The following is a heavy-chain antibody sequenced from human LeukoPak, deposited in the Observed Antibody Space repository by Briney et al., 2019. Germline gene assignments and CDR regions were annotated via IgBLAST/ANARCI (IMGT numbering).Heavy chain of an antibody. CDR2: IRYDGSNE. D-gene: IGHD2-2*01. CDR1: GFTFNNYG. CDR3: AKDGYYCSSTSCYLDN. Sequence: GGSLRLSCAASGFTFNNYGMHWVRQAPGKGLEWVAFIRYDGSNEYYADSVKGRFTISRDNSKNTLHLKMNSLRAEDTAVYYCAKDGYYCSSTSCYLDNWGQGTLVTVSS. J-gene: IGHJ4*02. V-gene: IGHV3-30*02.